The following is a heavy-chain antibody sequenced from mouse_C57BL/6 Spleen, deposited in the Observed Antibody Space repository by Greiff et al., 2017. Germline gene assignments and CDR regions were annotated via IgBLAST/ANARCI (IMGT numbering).Heavy chain of an antibody. D-gene: IGHD1-1*01. J-gene: IGHJ1*03. CDR1: GYAFSSYW. V-gene: IGHV1-80*01. Sequence: QVQLQQSGAELVKPGASVKISCKASGYAFSSYWMNWVKQRPGKGLEWIGQIYPGDGDTNYNGKFKGKATLTAYKSSSTAYMQLSSLTSEDFAVYFCARVGLYYYGSSYGYFDVWGTGTTVTVSS. CDR2: IYPGDGDT. CDR3: ARVGLYYYGSSYGYFDV.